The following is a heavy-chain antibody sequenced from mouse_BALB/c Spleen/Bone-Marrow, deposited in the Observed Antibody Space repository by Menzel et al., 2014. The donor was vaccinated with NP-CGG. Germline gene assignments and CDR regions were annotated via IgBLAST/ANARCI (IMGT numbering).Heavy chain of an antibody. CDR2: IHPGSGGT. V-gene: IGHV1-15*01. D-gene: IGHD2-4*01. J-gene: IGHJ4*01. CDR3: TRGGLRHYAMDY. CDR1: GYTFTDYE. Sequence: QVHVKQSGAELVRPGASVKLSCKALGYTFTDYEMHWVKQTPEHGLEWIGAIHPGSGGTAYNQKFKGKAALTADKSTITAYMELSSLTSEDSAVYYCTRGGLRHYAMDYWGQGTSVTVSS.